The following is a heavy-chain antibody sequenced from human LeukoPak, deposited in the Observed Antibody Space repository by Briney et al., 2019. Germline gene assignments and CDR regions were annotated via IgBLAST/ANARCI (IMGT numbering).Heavy chain of an antibody. Sequence: QPGGSLRLSWAAAGFTVSSNYMSWVRQAPGKGLEWVSGISWNSGSIGYADSVKGRFTISRDNAKNCLYLQMNSLRAEDTALYYCATDIAPAGTNWFDPWDQGTLVTVSS. CDR1: GFTVSSNY. CDR2: ISWNSGSI. CDR3: ATDIAPAGTNWFDP. V-gene: IGHV3-9*01. D-gene: IGHD6-13*01. J-gene: IGHJ5*02.